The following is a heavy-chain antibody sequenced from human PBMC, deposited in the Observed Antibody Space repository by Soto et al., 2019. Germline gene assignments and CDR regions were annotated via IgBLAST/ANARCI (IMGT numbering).Heavy chain of an antibody. J-gene: IGHJ4*02. Sequence: GGSLRLSCAASGLTVSSSYMSWVRQAPGKGLQWVSVIYSAGSTYYANSVKGRFTISRDISTNMVYLQMSSLTDEDTAVYYCARASEPEYSSAIFFDIWGQGALVTVSS. V-gene: IGHV3-53*01. CDR1: GLTVSSSY. CDR2: IYSAGST. CDR3: ARASEPEYSSAIFFDI. D-gene: IGHD5-18*01.